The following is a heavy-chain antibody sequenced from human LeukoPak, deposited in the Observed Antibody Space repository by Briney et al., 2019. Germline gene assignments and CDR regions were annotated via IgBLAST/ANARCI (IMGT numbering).Heavy chain of an antibody. CDR1: GFTFSVYG. J-gene: IGHJ6*03. V-gene: IGHV3-30*02. CDR3: AKGEYNWNYAYYMDV. Sequence: QAGGSLRLSCAASGFTFSVYGIHWVRQAPGKGLEWVTFIRYDGSNKYYADSVKGRFTISRDNSKNTLYLQMNSLRAEDTAVYYCAKGEYNWNYAYYMDVWGKGTTVTVSS. D-gene: IGHD1-20*01. CDR2: IRYDGSNK.